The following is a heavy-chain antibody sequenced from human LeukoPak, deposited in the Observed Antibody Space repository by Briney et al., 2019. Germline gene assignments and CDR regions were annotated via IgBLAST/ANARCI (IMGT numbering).Heavy chain of an antibody. CDR1: GFTFSTYT. J-gene: IGHJ4*02. D-gene: IGHD2-2*01. Sequence: GGSLRLSCAASGFTFSTYTMNWVRQAPGKGLEWVSSISSSSSNIYYADSVKGRFTISRDDAMNSVYLQMNSLRVEDTAVYYCARGYQRPDYWGQGTLITVSS. V-gene: IGHV3-21*01. CDR2: ISSSSSNI. CDR3: ARGYQRPDY.